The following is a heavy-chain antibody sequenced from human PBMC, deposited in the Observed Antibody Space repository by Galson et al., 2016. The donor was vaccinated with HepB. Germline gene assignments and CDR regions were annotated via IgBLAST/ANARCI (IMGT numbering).Heavy chain of an antibody. J-gene: IGHJ4*02. Sequence: LRLSCAASGFTFYTFAMHWVRQSPGKGPECVAVISFDGNNKYYADSARGRFSISRDNPRNTLYLQMNSLTAEDTAVYYCARGETGTTLDWGQGSLVTVSS. CDR2: ISFDGNNK. V-gene: IGHV3-30-3*01. D-gene: IGHD1-7*01. CDR3: ARGETGTTLD. CDR1: GFTFYTFA.